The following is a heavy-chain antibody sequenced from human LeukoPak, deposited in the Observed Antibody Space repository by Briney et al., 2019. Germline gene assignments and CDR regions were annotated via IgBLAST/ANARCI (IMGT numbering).Heavy chain of an antibody. D-gene: IGHD3-3*01. CDR3: ARGSFSFWSGPSDYYYMDV. Sequence: ASVKVSCKASGYTFINYGISWVRQAPGQGLEWMGWISAYNGNTNYAQKLQGRVTMTTDTSTSTAYMELRSLRSDDTAVYYCARGSFSFWSGPSDYYYMDVWGKGTTVTVSS. CDR2: ISAYNGNT. J-gene: IGHJ6*03. CDR1: GYTFINYG. V-gene: IGHV1-18*01.